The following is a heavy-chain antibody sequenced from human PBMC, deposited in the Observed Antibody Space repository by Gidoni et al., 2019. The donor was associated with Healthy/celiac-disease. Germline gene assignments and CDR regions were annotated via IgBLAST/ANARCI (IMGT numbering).Heavy chain of an antibody. CDR2: ISGSGGST. V-gene: IGHV3-23*01. CDR1: GFPFSRYA. CDR3: ALEWDFRGHYDY. D-gene: IGHD1-26*01. J-gene: IGHJ4*02. Sequence: EVQLLEYGGGLVQPGGSLRLSCAASGFPFSRYAMSWVRPAPGKGLEWVSAISGSGGSTYYADSVKGRFTISRDNSKNTLYLQMNSLRAEDTAVYYCALEWDFRGHYDYWGQGTLVTVSS.